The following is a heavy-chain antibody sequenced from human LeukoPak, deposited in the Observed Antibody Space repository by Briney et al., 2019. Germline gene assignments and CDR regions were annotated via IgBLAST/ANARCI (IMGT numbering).Heavy chain of an antibody. D-gene: IGHD1-26*01. CDR3: ARDRGATWYYFDY. Sequence: SQTLSLTCTVSGGSISSGSYYWSWIRQPAQKGLEWIGRIYTSGSTNYNPSLKSRVTISVDTSKNQFSLKLSSVTAADTAVYYCARDRGATWYYFDYWGQGTLVTVSS. J-gene: IGHJ4*02. CDR1: GGSISSGSYY. V-gene: IGHV4-61*02. CDR2: IYTSGST.